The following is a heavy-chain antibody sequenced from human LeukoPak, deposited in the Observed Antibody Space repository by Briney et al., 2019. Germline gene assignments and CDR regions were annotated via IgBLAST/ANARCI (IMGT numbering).Heavy chain of an antibody. Sequence: SETLSLTCAVYGGSFSGYYWNWIRHPPGKGLEWIGEVNHAGTTNYSPSLQSRVTISIDTSNNQFSLKLTSVTATDTAIYYCARGDCTRGSCLFGPWGQGSLVTVSS. J-gene: IGHJ5*02. CDR3: ARGDCTRGSCLFGP. D-gene: IGHD2-15*01. CDR1: GGSFSGYY. CDR2: VNHAGTT. V-gene: IGHV4-34*01.